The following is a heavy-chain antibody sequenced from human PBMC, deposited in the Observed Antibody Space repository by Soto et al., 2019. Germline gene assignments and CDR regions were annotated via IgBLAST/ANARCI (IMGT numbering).Heavy chain of an antibody. CDR3: ARAMTSVGAAAKGDF. J-gene: IGHJ4*02. CDR1: GFTFNTHW. V-gene: IGHV3-74*01. Sequence: EVQLVESGGGLILPGGSLRLSCAASGFTFNTHWMHWVRQAPGKGLVWVSRINSDGSITDYADSVKGRFSISRDNPRKTLYPQMNSLSPEDTAVYYCARAMTSVGAAAKGDFWGQGTLVTVSS. CDR2: INSDGSIT. D-gene: IGHD1-26*01.